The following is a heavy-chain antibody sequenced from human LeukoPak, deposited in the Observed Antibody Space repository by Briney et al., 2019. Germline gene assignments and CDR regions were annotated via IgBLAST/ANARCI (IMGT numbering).Heavy chain of an antibody. V-gene: IGHV1-46*01. CDR3: ARCGPFYRGPSEYYFDY. CDR2: INPTTGST. J-gene: IGHJ4*02. CDR1: GYSFTSYY. Sequence: ASVKVSCKASGYSFTSYYILWVRQAPGQGLEWMGIINPTTGSTIYAQTFQGRVTMTRDVSTSTVYMDLSSLRSADTAVYYCARCGPFYRGPSEYYFDYWGQGTLVTVSS. D-gene: IGHD4-23*01.